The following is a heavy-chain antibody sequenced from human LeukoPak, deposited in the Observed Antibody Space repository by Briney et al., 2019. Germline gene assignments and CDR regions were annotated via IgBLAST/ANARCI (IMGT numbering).Heavy chain of an antibody. J-gene: IGHJ4*02. CDR1: GFTFSSYS. D-gene: IGHD3-10*01. V-gene: IGHV3-48*01. CDR3: ARDPLWFGELLDY. Sequence: GGSLRLSCAASGFTFSSYSMNWVRQAPGKGLEWVSYISSSSSTIYYADSVKGRFTISRDNAKNSLYLQMNSLRAEDTAVYYCARDPLWFGELLDYRGQGTLVTVSS. CDR2: ISSSSSTI.